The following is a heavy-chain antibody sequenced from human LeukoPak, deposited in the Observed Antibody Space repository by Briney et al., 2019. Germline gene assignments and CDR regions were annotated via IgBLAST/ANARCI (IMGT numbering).Heavy chain of an antibody. J-gene: IGHJ4*02. CDR1: GFTFSSYW. Sequence: GGSLRPSCAASGFTFSSYWMSWVRQAPGKGLEWVANIKQDGSEKYYVDSVKGRFTISRDNAKNSLYLQMNSLRAEDTAVYYCARDNGDYFLDYWGQGTLVTVSS. V-gene: IGHV3-7*01. D-gene: IGHD4-17*01. CDR3: ARDNGDYFLDY. CDR2: IKQDGSEK.